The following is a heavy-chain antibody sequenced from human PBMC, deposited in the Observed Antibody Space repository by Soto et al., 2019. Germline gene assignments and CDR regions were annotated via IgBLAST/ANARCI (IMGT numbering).Heavy chain of an antibody. CDR2: INPNSGGT. CDR1: GYTFTGYY. Sequence: ASVKVSCKASGYTFTGYYMHWVRQAPGQGLEWMGWINPNSGGTNYAQKFQGRVTMTRDTSISIAYMELSRLRSDDTAVYYCARVGYDSSEADYWGQGTLVTVSS. D-gene: IGHD3-22*01. V-gene: IGHV1-2*02. J-gene: IGHJ4*02. CDR3: ARVGYDSSEADY.